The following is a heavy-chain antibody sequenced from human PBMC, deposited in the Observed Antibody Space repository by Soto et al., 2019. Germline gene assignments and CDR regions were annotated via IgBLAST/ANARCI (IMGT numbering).Heavy chain of an antibody. J-gene: IGHJ6*03. D-gene: IGHD3-22*01. V-gene: IGHV2-26*01. CDR3: ARMLAVNYYYYYVDV. CDR2: ILSSDEK. CDR1: GFSLRNARMG. Sequence: QVTLKESGPVLVKPTETLTLTCTVSGFSLRNARMGVSWIRQPPGKALEWLAHILSSDEKSYNTSLKGRLTPSPDTSKSQVVRTMTNMYPVDTATYFCARMLAVNYYYYYVDVWGEGTTVTVSS.